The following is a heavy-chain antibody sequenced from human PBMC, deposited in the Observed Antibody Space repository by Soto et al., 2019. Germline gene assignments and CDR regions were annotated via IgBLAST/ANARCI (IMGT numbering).Heavy chain of an antibody. CDR3: ASPQRGKSSSGYYY. D-gene: IGHD3-22*01. V-gene: IGHV1-46*01. J-gene: IGHJ4*02. CDR1: GYSFTDYH. CDR2: INPSGGST. Sequence: ASVKVSCKASGYSFTDYHIHWVRQAPGQGLEWMGIINPSGGSTSYAQKFQGRVTMTRDTSTSTVYMELSSLRSEDTAVYYCASPQRGKSSSGYYYWGQGTLVTVSS.